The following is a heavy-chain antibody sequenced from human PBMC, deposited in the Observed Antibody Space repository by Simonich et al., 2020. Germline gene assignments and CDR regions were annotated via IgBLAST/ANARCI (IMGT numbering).Heavy chain of an antibody. D-gene: IGHD1-1*01. CDR1: GFTFSSYS. J-gene: IGHJ4*02. CDR2: ISSSSSYI. V-gene: IGHV3-21*01. CDR3: ARANERDY. Sequence: EVQLVESGGGLVKPGGSLRLSCAASGFTFSSYSMNWVRQAPGKGLDWVSSISSSSSYICYADSVKGRITISRDNAKNSLYLQMNSLRAEDTAVYYCARANERDYWGQGTLVTVSS.